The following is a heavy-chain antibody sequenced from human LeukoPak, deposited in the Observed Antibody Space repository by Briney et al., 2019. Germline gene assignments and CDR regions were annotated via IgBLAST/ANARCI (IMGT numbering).Heavy chain of an antibody. CDR2: IYYSGST. D-gene: IGHD4-17*01. Sequence: SETLSLTCTVSGGSISSSSYYWGWIRQPPGKGLEWIGSIYYSGSTYYNPSLKSRVTISVDTSKNQFSLKLSSVTAADTAVYYCASSDYGDYAVGYWGQGTLVTVSS. V-gene: IGHV4-39*07. CDR1: GGSISSSSYY. J-gene: IGHJ4*02. CDR3: ASSDYGDYAVGY.